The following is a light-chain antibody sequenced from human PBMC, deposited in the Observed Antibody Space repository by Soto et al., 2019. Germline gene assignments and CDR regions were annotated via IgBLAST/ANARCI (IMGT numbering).Light chain of an antibody. CDR1: SSDVGGYNY. J-gene: IGLJ2*01. CDR2: EVS. Sequence: QSVLTQPASVSGSPGQSITISCTGTSSDVGGYNYVSWYQQHPGKAPKLIIYEVSNRPSGVSYRFSGSKSGNTASLTISGLQPEDETDYYCTSYTSSSTLVFGGGTKLTVL. V-gene: IGLV2-14*01. CDR3: TSYTSSSTLV.